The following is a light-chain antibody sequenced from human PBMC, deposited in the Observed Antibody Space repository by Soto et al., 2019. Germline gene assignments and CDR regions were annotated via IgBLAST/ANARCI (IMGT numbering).Light chain of an antibody. CDR1: QSVSSTL. CDR3: QHYGDSSWT. V-gene: IGKV3-20*01. Sequence: EIVWTQSPGTLSLSPGERATLSGRASQSVSSTLLTWYQQKPGQAPRLLIYGVSGRATGIQDRFSGSGSGTDFTLTISRLEPEDFAVYFCQHYGDSSWTFGQGTKVDIK. J-gene: IGKJ1*01. CDR2: GVS.